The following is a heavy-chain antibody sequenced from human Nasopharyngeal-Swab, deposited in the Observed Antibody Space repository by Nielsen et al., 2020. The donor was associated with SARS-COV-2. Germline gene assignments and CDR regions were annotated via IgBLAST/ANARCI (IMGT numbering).Heavy chain of an antibody. V-gene: IGHV4-34*01. CDR2: INHSGST. CDR3: AKDGLRGGMITFGEVIEYYLDF. Sequence: SETLSLTCAVYGGSFSGYYWSWIRQPPGKGLEWIGEINHSGSTNYNPSLKSRVTISVDTSKNQFSLKLSSVTAADTAVYYCAKDGLRGGMITFGEVIEYYLDFWGQGTLVTVSS. D-gene: IGHD3-16*02. CDR1: GGSFSGYY. J-gene: IGHJ4*02.